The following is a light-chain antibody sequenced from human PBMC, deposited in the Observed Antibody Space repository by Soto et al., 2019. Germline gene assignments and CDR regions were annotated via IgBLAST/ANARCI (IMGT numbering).Light chain of an antibody. J-gene: IGLJ2*01. CDR3: SSYTSSSTL. V-gene: IGLV2-14*01. CDR2: EVS. CDR1: SSDVGGYNY. Sequence: QSVLTQPASVSGSPGQSITISCTGTSSDVGGYNYVSWYQQYAGKAPKLMLYEVSNRPSGVSHRFSGSKSGNTASLTISGLQDEDEADYYCSSYTSSSTLFGGGTQLTVL.